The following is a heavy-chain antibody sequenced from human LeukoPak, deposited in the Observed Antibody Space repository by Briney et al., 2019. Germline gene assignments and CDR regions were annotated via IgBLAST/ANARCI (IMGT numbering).Heavy chain of an antibody. Sequence: KPSETLSLTCTVSGDSISSSNYYWGWIRQPPGKGLEWIGNIYYSGSTYYNPSLKSRVTTSIDTSKNQFSLKLSSVTAADTAVYYCANVLMVQADHYYYYYYYMDVWGKGTTVTVSS. CDR3: ANVLMVQADHYYYYYYYMDV. CDR2: IYYSGST. J-gene: IGHJ6*03. D-gene: IGHD2-8*01. CDR1: GDSISSSNYY. V-gene: IGHV4-39*07.